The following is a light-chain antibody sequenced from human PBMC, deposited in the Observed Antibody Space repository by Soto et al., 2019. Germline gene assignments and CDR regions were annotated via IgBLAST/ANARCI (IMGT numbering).Light chain of an antibody. V-gene: IGKV1-39*01. Sequence: DIQMTQSPSSLSASVGDRVTITCRASQSITTYLNWYRQKPGKAPKLLIYAASSLQSGVPSRFSGSGSETEFTLSISSLQPEDFAVYYCQQYGSSPLTFGGGTKVDIK. CDR3: QQYGSSPLT. CDR1: QSITTY. CDR2: AAS. J-gene: IGKJ4*01.